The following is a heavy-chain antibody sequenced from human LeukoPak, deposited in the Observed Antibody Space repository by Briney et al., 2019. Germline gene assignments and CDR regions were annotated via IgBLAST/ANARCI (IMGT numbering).Heavy chain of an antibody. D-gene: IGHD3-10*01. J-gene: IGHJ3*02. CDR1: GFTFSSYA. V-gene: IGHV3-30-3*01. CDR3: AKDRGEWFGELISAFDI. CDR2: ISYDGSNK. Sequence: GGSLRLSCAASGFTFSSYAMHWVRQAPGKGLEWVAVISYDGSNKYYADSVKGRFTISRDNSKNTLYLQMNSLRAEDTAVYYCAKDRGEWFGELISAFDIWGQGTVVTVSS.